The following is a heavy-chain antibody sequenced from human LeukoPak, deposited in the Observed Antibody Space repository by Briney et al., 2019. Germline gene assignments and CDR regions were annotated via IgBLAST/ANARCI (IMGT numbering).Heavy chain of an antibody. CDR3: ARVISYTNSLDT. J-gene: IGHJ5*02. D-gene: IGHD2-8*01. CDR1: GHIFTSYD. V-gene: IGHV1-18*01. CDR2: ISGYSGNT. Sequence: ASVKVSCKASGHIFTSYDIRWVRQAPGQGLEWMGWISGYSGNTNYAQKFQDRVTMTTDTSTSTAYMELRSLRSDDTAVYYCARVISYTNSLDTWGQGTLVTVSS.